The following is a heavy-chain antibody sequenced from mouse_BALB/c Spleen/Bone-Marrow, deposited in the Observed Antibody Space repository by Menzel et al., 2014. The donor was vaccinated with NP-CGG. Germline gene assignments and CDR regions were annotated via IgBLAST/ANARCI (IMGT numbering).Heavy chain of an antibody. CDR3: ATYYRYDRRFAY. V-gene: IGHV14-3*02. Sequence: EVQRVESGAELAKPGASVKLPCTASGFNIKDTYMHWVKQRPEQGLEWIGRIDPANGNTKYDPKFQGKATITADTSSNTAYLQLSSLTSEDTAVYYCATYYRYDRRFAYWGQGTLVTVSA. D-gene: IGHD2-14*01. CDR2: IDPANGNT. J-gene: IGHJ3*01. CDR1: GFNIKDTY.